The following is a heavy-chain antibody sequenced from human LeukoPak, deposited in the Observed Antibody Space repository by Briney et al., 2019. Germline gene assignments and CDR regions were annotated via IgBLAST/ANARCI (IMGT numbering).Heavy chain of an antibody. D-gene: IGHD1-14*01. J-gene: IGHJ5*02. Sequence: GGSLRLSCAASGFSFSGYSMNWVRQAPGKGLEWVSSISSSSSYIYYADSVKGRFTISRDNAKNSLYLQMNSLRAEDTAVYYCARATTPSTFDPWGQGTLVTVSS. V-gene: IGHV3-21*01. CDR3: ARATTPSTFDP. CDR1: GFSFSGYS. CDR2: ISSSSSYI.